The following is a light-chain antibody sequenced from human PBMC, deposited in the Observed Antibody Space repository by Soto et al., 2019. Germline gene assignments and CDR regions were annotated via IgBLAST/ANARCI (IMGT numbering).Light chain of an antibody. V-gene: IGLV2-14*01. CDR3: NSYSTSSTLV. CDR2: EVN. CDR1: SNDVGGYNY. Sequence: QSALTQPASVSRSPEQSITISCTGTSNDVGGYNYVSWYQQHPGKAPKLIIYEVNNRPSGVSNRFSGSKSGNTASLTISGLQAEDEADYYCNSYSTSSTLVFGGGTKLTVL. J-gene: IGLJ2*01.